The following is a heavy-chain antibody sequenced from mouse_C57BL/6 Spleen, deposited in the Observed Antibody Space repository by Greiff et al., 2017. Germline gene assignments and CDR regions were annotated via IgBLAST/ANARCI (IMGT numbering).Heavy chain of an antibody. J-gene: IGHJ3*01. D-gene: IGHD2-5*01. V-gene: IGHV1-52*01. Sequence: QVQLQQPGAELVRPGSSVKLSCKASGYTFTSYWMHWVKQRPIQGLEWIGNIDPSDSETHYNQKFKDKATLTEDKSSSTAYMQLSSLTSEDSAVYYCARDYYSNYKAWFAYWGQGTLVTVSA. CDR3: ARDYYSNYKAWFAY. CDR1: GYTFTSYW. CDR2: IDPSDSET.